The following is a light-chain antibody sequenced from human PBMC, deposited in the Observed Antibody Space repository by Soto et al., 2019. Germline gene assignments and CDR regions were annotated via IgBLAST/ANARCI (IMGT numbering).Light chain of an antibody. Sequence: QSALTQPASVSGSPGQSITISCTGTSSDIGGYHSVSWYQQHPGKAPKLLIYDVSDRPSGVSDRFYGAKSGNTASPTISGRQAEDEADYYCSSYTDSTTLVLFGGGTKLTVL. CDR2: DVS. J-gene: IGLJ2*01. CDR1: SSDIGGYHS. V-gene: IGLV2-14*01. CDR3: SSYTDSTTLVL.